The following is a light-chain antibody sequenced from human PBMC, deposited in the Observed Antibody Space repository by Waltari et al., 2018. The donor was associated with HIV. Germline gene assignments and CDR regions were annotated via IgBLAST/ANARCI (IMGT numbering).Light chain of an antibody. CDR2: EVS. Sequence: QSALTKPASVSGSPGQSITISCTGTSSAVGGYNYVSWYQQHPGKAPKLMIYEVSYRPSGVSNRFSGSKSGNTASLTISGLQAEDEADYYCSSYTSTSTVFGGGTKLTVL. CDR3: SSYTSTSTV. CDR1: SSAVGGYNY. V-gene: IGLV2-14*01. J-gene: IGLJ3*02.